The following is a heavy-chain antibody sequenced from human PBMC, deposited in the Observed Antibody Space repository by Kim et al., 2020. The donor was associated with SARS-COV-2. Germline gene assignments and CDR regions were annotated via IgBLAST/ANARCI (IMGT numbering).Heavy chain of an antibody. CDR3: ARLRPSYYYDSSGYYYSEWFDP. J-gene: IGHJ5*02. CDR1: GGTFSSYA. V-gene: IGHV1-69*13. Sequence: SVKVSCKASGGTFSSYAISWVRQAPGQGLEWMGGIIPIFGTANYAQKFQGRVTITADESTSTAYMELSSLRSEDTAVYYCARLRPSYYYDSSGYYYSEWFDPWGQGTLVTVSS. D-gene: IGHD3-22*01. CDR2: IIPIFGTA.